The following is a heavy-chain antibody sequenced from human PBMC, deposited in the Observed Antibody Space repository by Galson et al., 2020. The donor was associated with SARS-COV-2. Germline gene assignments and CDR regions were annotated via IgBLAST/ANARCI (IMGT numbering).Heavy chain of an antibody. CDR3: ARESAVQGGYYMDV. CDR1: GFTFSTYW. V-gene: IGHV3-74*01. Sequence: GSLRLSCAASGFTFSTYWMHWVRQAPGKGLVWVSRIHRDGSTTTYADSVQGRFTISRDNAKNTLYLQMSSLRAEDAAVYYCARESAVQGGYYMDVWGKGTTVTVSS. J-gene: IGHJ6*03. CDR2: IHRDGSTT. D-gene: IGHD3-10*01.